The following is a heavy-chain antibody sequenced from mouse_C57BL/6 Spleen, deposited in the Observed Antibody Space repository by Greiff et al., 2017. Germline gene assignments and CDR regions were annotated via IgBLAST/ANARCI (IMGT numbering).Heavy chain of an antibody. V-gene: IGHV1-26*01. CDR2: INPNNGGT. Sequence: VQLQQSGPELVKPGASVKISCKASGYTFTDYYMNWVKQSHGKSLEWIGDINPNNGGTSYNQKFKGKATLTVDKSSSTAYMELRSLTSEDSAVYYCARAPPYYGSSIDYWGQGTTLTVSS. J-gene: IGHJ2*01. CDR3: ARAPPYYGSSIDY. D-gene: IGHD1-1*01. CDR1: GYTFTDYY.